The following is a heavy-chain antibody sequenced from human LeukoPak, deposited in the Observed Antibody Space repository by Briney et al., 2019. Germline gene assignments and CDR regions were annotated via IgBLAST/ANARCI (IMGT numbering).Heavy chain of an antibody. Sequence: GGSLRLSCAASGFTFSSYGMHWVRQAPGKGLEWVAFIRYDGSNKYYADSVKGRFTISRDNSKNTLYLQMNSLRAEDTAVYYCARDPLTAAAGTAGVDYWGQGTLVTVSS. CDR2: IRYDGSNK. D-gene: IGHD6-13*01. CDR3: ARDPLTAAAGTAGVDY. V-gene: IGHV3-30*02. CDR1: GFTFSSYG. J-gene: IGHJ4*02.